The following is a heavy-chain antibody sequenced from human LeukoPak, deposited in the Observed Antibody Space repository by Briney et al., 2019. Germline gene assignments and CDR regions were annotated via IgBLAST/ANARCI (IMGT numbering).Heavy chain of an antibody. Sequence: ASVKVSCKASGYTFTSYGISWVRQAPGQGLEWRGWISAYNGNTNYAQKFQGRVTMTTDASTSTAYMELRSLRSDDTAGYYCARGYCSSANCYTATAWFDPWGQGTLVTVSS. J-gene: IGHJ5*02. V-gene: IGHV1-18*01. CDR1: GYTFTSYG. CDR2: ISAYNGNT. CDR3: ARGYCSSANCYTATAWFDP. D-gene: IGHD2-2*02.